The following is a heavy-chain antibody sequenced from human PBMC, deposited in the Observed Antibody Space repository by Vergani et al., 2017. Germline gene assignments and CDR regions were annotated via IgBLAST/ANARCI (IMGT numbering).Heavy chain of an antibody. Sequence: EVQLVQSGAEVKKPGESLKISCKGSGYSFTSYWIGWLRQMPGKGLEWMGIIYPGDSDTRYSPSFQGQVTISADKSISTVYLQWSSLKSSDTAMYYWASHGHGYNWNDVGYYYYYMDVWGEGTTVTVAS. CDR2: IYPGDSDT. D-gene: IGHD1-1*01. J-gene: IGHJ6*03. V-gene: IGHV5-51*03. CDR3: ASHGHGYNWNDVGYYYYYMDV. CDR1: GYSFTSYW.